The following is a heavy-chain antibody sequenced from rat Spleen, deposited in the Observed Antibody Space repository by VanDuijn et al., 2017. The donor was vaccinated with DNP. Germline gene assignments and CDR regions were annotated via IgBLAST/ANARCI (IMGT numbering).Heavy chain of an antibody. J-gene: IGHJ1*01. D-gene: IGHD5-1*01. CDR3: ARGSGTYYWYFDF. CDR2: ISYDGGNT. V-gene: IGHV5-25*01. Sequence: EVQLVESGGGLVQPGRSLKLSCVASRFTFNSYWMAWVRQAPTKGLEWVAYISYDGGNTYYRDSLKGRFTISRDNAKSTLYLQMDSLRSEDTATYYCARGSGTYYWYFDFWGPGTMVTVSS. CDR1: RFTFNSYW.